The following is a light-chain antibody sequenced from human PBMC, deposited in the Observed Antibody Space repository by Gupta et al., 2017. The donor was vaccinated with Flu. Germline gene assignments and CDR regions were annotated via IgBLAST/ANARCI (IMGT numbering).Light chain of an antibody. J-gene: IGKJ1*01. CDR1: QSLLHSNGYNY. V-gene: IGKV2-28*01. CDR3: MQTLQSPVA. CDR2: LAS. Sequence: IACRSSQSLLHSNGYNYLDWYVQKPGQSPQLLIYLASNRASGVPDRFIARGSGTDFTLTIRRAEAEDVGVYYCMQTLQSPVAFGQGTKVEIK.